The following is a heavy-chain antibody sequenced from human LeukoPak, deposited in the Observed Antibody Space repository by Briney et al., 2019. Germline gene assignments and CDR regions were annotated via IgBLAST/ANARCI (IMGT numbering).Heavy chain of an antibody. CDR3: ARGWNSDYFDY. V-gene: IGHV3-21*01. Sequence: NTGGSLRLSCAASGFTFSGYGMSWVRQAPGKGLEWVSSISTSSSYIYYADSVKGRFTISRDNAKNSLYLQMNSLRAEDTAVYYCARGWNSDYFDYWGQGTLVTVSS. CDR1: GFTFSGYG. J-gene: IGHJ4*02. D-gene: IGHD1-7*01. CDR2: ISTSSSYI.